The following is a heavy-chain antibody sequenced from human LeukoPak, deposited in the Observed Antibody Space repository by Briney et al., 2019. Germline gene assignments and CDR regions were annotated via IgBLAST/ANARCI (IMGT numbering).Heavy chain of an antibody. CDR1: GFTFSSYA. CDR2: ISYDGSNK. J-gene: IGHJ4*02. V-gene: IGHV3-30-3*01. Sequence: RSLRLSCAASGFTFSSYAMHWVRQAPGKGLEWVAVISYDGSNKYYADSVKGRFTISRDNSKNTLYLQMNSLRAEDAAVYYCASLSGWYGVQIDYWGQGTLVTVSS. D-gene: IGHD6-19*01. CDR3: ASLSGWYGVQIDY.